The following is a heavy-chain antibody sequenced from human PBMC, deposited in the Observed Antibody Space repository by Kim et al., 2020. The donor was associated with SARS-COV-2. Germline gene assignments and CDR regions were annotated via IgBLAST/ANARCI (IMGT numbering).Heavy chain of an antibody. J-gene: IGHJ2*01. CDR2: ISYDGSNK. Sequence: GGSLRLSCAASGFTFSSYGMHWVRQAPGKGLEWVAVISYDGSNKYYADSVKGRFTISRDNSKNTLYLQMNSLRAEDTAVYYCAKDGVFYGDYVDYWYFDL. CDR3: AKDGVFYGDYVDYWYFDL. CDR1: GFTFSSYG. V-gene: IGHV3-30*18. D-gene: IGHD4-17*01.